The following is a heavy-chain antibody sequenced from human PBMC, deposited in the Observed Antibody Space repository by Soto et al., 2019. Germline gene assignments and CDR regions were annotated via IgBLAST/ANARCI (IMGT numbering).Heavy chain of an antibody. J-gene: IGHJ4*02. D-gene: IGHD2-8*01. CDR3: AADATAWQQMVPSDY. Sequence: GPEVKKPGTSVKVSCKASGFTFTSSAFQWVRQARGQRLEWIGWIAVGSGYTNYAQRFQDRVTLTRDMSTATTYMELSRLTSEDTAIYYCAADATAWQQMVPSDYWGQGTLVTVSS. CDR2: IAVGSGYT. CDR1: GFTFTSSA. V-gene: IGHV1-58*01.